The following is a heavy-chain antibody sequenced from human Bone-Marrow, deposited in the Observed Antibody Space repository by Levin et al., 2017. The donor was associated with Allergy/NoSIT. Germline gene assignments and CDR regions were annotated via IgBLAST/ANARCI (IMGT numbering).Heavy chain of an antibody. CDR2: VSGSGGVT. V-gene: IGHV3-23*01. CDR1: GFTFSRYA. CDR3: ATAKDSGSYYRVDY. Sequence: GESLKISCEGSGFTFSRYAMSWVRQAPGKGLEWVSCVSGSGGVTYHAASVKGRFTISRDNSENTLYLQMNSLRAEDTAIYYCATAKDSGSYYRVDYWGQGVLVTVSS. D-gene: IGHD3-10*01. J-gene: IGHJ4*02.